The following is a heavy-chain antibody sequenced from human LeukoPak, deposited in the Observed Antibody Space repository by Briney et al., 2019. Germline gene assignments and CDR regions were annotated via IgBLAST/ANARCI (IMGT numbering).Heavy chain of an antibody. D-gene: IGHD3-3*01. CDR1: GFTFSSYA. Sequence: GGSLRLSCSASGFTFSSYAMHWVRQAPGKGLEYVSAISSNGGSTYYADSVKGRFTISRDNSKNTLYLQMSSLRAEDTAVYYCVKGYDFWSGYRPGDEFDYWGQGTLVTVSS. J-gene: IGHJ4*02. CDR2: ISSNGGST. CDR3: VKGYDFWSGYRPGDEFDY. V-gene: IGHV3-64D*06.